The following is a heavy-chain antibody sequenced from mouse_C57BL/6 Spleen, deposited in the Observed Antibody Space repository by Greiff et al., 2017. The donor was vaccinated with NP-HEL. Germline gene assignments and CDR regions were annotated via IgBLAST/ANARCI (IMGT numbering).Heavy chain of an antibody. V-gene: IGHV1-59*01. CDR2: IDPSDSYT. CDR1: GYTFTSYW. D-gene: IGHD1-1*01. J-gene: IGHJ1*03. CDR3: ARRDYYGSSYWDVDV. Sequence: QVQLQQPGAELVRPGPSVKLSCKASGYTFTSYWMHWVKQRPGQGLEWIGVIDPSDSYTNYNQKFKGKATLTVDPSASTAYMQLSSLTSEDSAVYYCARRDYYGSSYWDVDVWGTGTTVTVSS.